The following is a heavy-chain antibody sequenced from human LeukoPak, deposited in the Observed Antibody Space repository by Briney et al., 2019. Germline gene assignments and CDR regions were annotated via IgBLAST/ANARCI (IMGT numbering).Heavy chain of an antibody. CDR3: ARDRVVVVPAASYYYYYYGMDV. CDR2: IIPILGIA. D-gene: IGHD2-2*01. J-gene: IGHJ6*02. V-gene: IGHV1-69*04. CDR1: GGTFSSYA. Sequence: SVKVSRKASGGTFSSYAISWVRQAPGQGLEWMGRIIPILGIANYAQKFQGRVRITADKSTSTAYMELSSLRSEDTAVYYCARDRVVVVPAASYYYYYYGMDVWGQGTTVTVSS.